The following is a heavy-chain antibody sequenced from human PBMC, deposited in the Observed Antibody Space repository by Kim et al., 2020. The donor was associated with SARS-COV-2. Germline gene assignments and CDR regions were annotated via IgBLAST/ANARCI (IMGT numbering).Heavy chain of an antibody. Sequence: ASVKVSCKASGYTFTSYDINWVRQATGQGLEWMGWMNPNSGNTGYAQKFQGRVTMTRNTSISTAYMELSSLRSEDTAVYYCARLSSVTDAFDIWGQGTMVTVSS. V-gene: IGHV1-8*01. CDR3: ARLSSVTDAFDI. CDR2: MNPNSGNT. CDR1: GYTFTSYD. J-gene: IGHJ3*02. D-gene: IGHD4-17*01.